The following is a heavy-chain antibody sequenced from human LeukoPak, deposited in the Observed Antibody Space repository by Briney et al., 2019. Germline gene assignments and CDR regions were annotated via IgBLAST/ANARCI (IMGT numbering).Heavy chain of an antibody. Sequence: ASVTVSCKASGYTFTIYDINWVRQAPGQGLEWMGWMNPNSGNTGYAQKFQVRGTMTRNTAMSTAYLELSSLRSEDTAVYYCARGRGLFDYWGQGTLVTVSS. V-gene: IGHV1-8*01. CDR3: ARGRGLFDY. CDR2: MNPNSGNT. J-gene: IGHJ4*02. CDR1: GYTFTIYD.